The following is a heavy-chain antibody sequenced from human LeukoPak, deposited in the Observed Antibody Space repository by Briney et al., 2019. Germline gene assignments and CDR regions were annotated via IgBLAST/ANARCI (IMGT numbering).Heavy chain of an antibody. D-gene: IGHD4-23*01. J-gene: IGHJ4*02. V-gene: IGHV3-33*08. Sequence: TGGSLRLSCAASEFTFSSYGMHWVRQAPGKGLEWVAVIWYDGSNKYYADSVKGRFTISRDNSKNTLYLQMNSLRAEDTAVYYCARDQTPLGGKKCLVYWGQGTLVTVSS. CDR1: EFTFSSYG. CDR3: ARDQTPLGGKKCLVY. CDR2: IWYDGSNK.